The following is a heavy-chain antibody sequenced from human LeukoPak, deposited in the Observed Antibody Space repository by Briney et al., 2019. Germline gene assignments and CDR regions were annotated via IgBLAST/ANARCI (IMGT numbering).Heavy chain of an antibody. CDR3: ARSRRFLEWLLYVY. J-gene: IGHJ4*02. V-gene: IGHV1-2*02. Sequence: ASVKVSCKASGSAFNDYFIHWVRQAPGQGPEWMGWINPNSGNTHYAEKFQGRVTMTRDTSISTAYMELSRLRSDDTAVYYCARSRRFLEWLLYVYWGQGTLVTVSS. D-gene: IGHD3-3*01. CDR2: INPNSGNT. CDR1: GSAFNDYF.